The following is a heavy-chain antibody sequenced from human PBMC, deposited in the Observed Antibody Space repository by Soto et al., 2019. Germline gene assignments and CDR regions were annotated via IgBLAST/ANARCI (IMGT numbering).Heavy chain of an antibody. V-gene: IGHV4-59*01. CDR3: ARAPMVLTRSYFDS. CDR1: DGSISNFS. Sequence: PSETLSLTCTVSDGSISNFSWSWIRQPPGKGREWIGYISSSGNTNYNPSLKSRVSISVDTSKNQFSLNLTSVTAADTAVYYCARAPMVLTRSYFDSWGQGTPVTAPQ. D-gene: IGHD3-22*01. CDR2: ISSSGNT. J-gene: IGHJ4*02.